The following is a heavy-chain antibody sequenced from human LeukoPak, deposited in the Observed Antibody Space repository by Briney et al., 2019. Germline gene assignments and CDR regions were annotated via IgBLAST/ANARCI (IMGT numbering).Heavy chain of an antibody. Sequence: PGGSLRLSCAASGFTFSSYSMNWVRQAPGKGLEWVSSISSSSSYIYYADSVKGRFTISRDDAKNSLYLQMNSLRAEDTAVYYCARMGRRGSYYEDYWGQGTLVTVSS. J-gene: IGHJ4*02. CDR3: ARMGRRGSYYEDY. D-gene: IGHD1-26*01. V-gene: IGHV3-21*01. CDR1: GFTFSSYS. CDR2: ISSSSSYI.